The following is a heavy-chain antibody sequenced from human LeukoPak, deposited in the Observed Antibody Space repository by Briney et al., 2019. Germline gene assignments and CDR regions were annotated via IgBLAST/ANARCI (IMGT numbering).Heavy chain of an antibody. J-gene: IGHJ4*02. CDR1: GYTFTSYG. CDR3: ARTTGGSWDYYFDY. D-gene: IGHD2-15*01. Sequence: ASVKVSCKASGYTFTSYGIRWVRQAPGQGLEWMGWISAYNGNTNYAQKLQGRVTMTTDTSTSTAYMELRSLRSDDTAVYYCARTTGGSWDYYFDYWGQGTLVTVSS. V-gene: IGHV1-18*01. CDR2: ISAYNGNT.